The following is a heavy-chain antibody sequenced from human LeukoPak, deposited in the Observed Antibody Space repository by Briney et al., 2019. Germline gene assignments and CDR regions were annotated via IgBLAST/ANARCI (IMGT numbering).Heavy chain of an antibody. V-gene: IGHV3-30*02. J-gene: IGHJ4*02. Sequence: GGSLRLSCAASGFTFSSYGMHWVRQAPGKGLEWVAFIRYDGSNKYYADSVKCRFTISRDNSKNTLYLQMNSLRAEDTAVYYCVLGLFDYWGQGTLVTVSS. CDR3: VLGLFDY. CDR1: GFTFSSYG. D-gene: IGHD2-15*01. CDR2: IRYDGSNK.